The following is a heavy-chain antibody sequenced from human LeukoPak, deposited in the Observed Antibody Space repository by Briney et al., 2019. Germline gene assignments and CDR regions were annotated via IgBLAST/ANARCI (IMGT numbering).Heavy chain of an antibody. CDR3: ARLRWQLVGPYFDY. J-gene: IGHJ4*02. CDR1: GDSISTYY. CDR2: IYSSGNT. V-gene: IGHV4-59*01. Sequence: SETLSLTCSFSGDSISTYYWSWNRQSPGKGLEWIGHIYSSGNTDYNSSLKSRVTISVDTSKSQFSLRLSSVTATDTAVYYCARLRWQLVGPYFDYWGQGILVTVSS. D-gene: IGHD1-26*01.